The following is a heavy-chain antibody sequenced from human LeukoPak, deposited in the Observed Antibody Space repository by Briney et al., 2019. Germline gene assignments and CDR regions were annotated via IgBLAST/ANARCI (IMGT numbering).Heavy chain of an antibody. V-gene: IGHV3-20*04. D-gene: IGHD4-17*01. CDR3: ARDPSARYGELGKIDY. J-gene: IGHJ4*02. Sequence: GGSLRLSCAASGFTFDDYGMSWVRQAPGKGLEWVSGINWNGGSTGYADSVKGRFTISRDNGKNSLYLQMNSLRAEDTALYYCARDPSARYGELGKIDYWGQGTLVTASS. CDR2: INWNGGST. CDR1: GFTFDDYG.